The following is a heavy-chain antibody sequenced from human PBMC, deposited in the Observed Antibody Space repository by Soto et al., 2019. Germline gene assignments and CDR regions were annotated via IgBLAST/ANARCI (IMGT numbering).Heavy chain of an antibody. CDR1: GDSVPSNSAA. J-gene: IGHJ4*01. D-gene: IGHD2-21*01. V-gene: IGHV6-1*01. CDR3: TSRSCCGYRTWRSAASEY. CDR2: TYYRSKWSN. Sequence: PSQTLALNCAISGDSVPSNSAAWYWIRQSPSRGLEWLGRTYYRSKWSNDYALSVKSRITINADTSKNQFSLQLNSVTPEDTAVYYCTSRSCCGYRTWRSAASEYLRQGTVVTV.